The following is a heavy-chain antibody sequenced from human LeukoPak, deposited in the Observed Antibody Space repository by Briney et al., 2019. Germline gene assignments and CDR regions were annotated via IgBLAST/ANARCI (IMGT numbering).Heavy chain of an antibody. J-gene: IGHJ4*02. CDR1: GFTFSSYG. V-gene: IGHV3-66*03. D-gene: IGHD3-22*01. Sequence: PGGSLRLSCAASGFTFSSYGMSWVRQAPGKGLEWVSFIYSDNTHYSDSVKGRFTISRDNSENTLYLQMNSLRAEDTAVYYCARDAGYDSSGYYPGDIDYWGQGTLVTVSS. CDR2: IYSDNT. CDR3: ARDAGYDSSGYYPGDIDY.